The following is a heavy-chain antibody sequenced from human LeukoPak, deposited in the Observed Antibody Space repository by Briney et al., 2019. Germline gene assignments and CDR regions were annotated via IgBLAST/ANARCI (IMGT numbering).Heavy chain of an antibody. CDR2: IYSGGST. CDR1: GFTFSSYA. V-gene: IGHV3-66*02. Sequence: PGASLRLSCAASGFTFSSYAMSWVRQAPGKGLEWVSVIYSGGSTYYADSVKGRFTISRDNSKNTLYLQMNSLRAEDTAVYYCARAERYDILTGYYRDYWGQGTLVTVSS. J-gene: IGHJ4*02. D-gene: IGHD3-9*01. CDR3: ARAERYDILTGYYRDY.